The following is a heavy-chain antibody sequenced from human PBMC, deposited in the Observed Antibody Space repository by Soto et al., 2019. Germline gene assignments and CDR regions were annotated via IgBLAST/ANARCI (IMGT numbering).Heavy chain of an antibody. J-gene: IGHJ4*02. D-gene: IGHD5-18*01. CDR1: GGTFSSYA. Sequence: WASVKVSCKASGGTFSSYAICWVRQAPGQGLEWMGGIIPIFGTANYAQKFQGRVTITADESTSTAYMELSSLRSEDTAVYYCARSEWLPADYFDYWGQGTLVTVSS. V-gene: IGHV1-69*13. CDR3: ARSEWLPADYFDY. CDR2: IIPIFGTA.